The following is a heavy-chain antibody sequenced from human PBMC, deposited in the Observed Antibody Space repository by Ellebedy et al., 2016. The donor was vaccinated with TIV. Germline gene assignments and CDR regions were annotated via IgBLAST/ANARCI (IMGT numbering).Heavy chain of an antibody. J-gene: IGHJ4*02. D-gene: IGHD3-10*01. CDR2: MNPNSGNT. CDR1: GFTFTSFD. CDR3: ARGPPHYYGSGRYDY. V-gene: IGHV1-8*02. Sequence: ASVKVSXXASGFTFTSFDFNWVRQATGQGLEWMGWMNPNSGNTGYAQKFQGRVTMTRNTSISTAYMELSSLRSEDTAVYYCARGPPHYYGSGRYDYWGQGTLVTVSS.